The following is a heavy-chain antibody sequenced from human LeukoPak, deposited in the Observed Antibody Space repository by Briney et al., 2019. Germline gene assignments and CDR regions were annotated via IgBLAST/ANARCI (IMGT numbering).Heavy chain of an antibody. Sequence: PSETLSLTCTVSGGSISSGGYYWSWIRQHPGKGLEWIGYIYYSGSTNYNPSLKSRVTISVDTSKNQFSLKLSSVTAADTAVYYCARLSGYSSGWVDYWGQGTLVTVSS. CDR1: GGSISSGGYY. V-gene: IGHV4-61*08. D-gene: IGHD6-19*01. CDR3: ARLSGYSSGWVDY. CDR2: IYYSGST. J-gene: IGHJ4*02.